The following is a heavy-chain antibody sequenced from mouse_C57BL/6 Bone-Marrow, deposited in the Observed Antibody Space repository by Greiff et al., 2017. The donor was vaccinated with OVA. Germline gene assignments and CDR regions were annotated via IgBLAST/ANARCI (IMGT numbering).Heavy chain of an antibody. Sequence: QVQLQQPGAELVKPGASVKLSCKASGYTFTSYWMQWVNQRPGQGLEWIGEIDPSDSYTNYNQKFKGKATLTVDKSSSTSYMQLSSLTSEDSAVYYCARIYDYAYFDYWGQGTTLTVSS. D-gene: IGHD2-4*01. CDR2: IDPSDSYT. V-gene: IGHV1-50*01. J-gene: IGHJ2*01. CDR3: ARIYDYAYFDY. CDR1: GYTFTSYW.